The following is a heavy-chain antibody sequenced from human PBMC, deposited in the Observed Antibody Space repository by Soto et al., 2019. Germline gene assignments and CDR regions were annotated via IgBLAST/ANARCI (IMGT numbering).Heavy chain of an antibody. Sequence: SETLSLTCSVSGGSITTGGYYWSWIRQLPGKGLEWIGHRYYSESTYYNPSLKSRVSISLDTSKNQFSLKLSFVTAADTAMYYCARTKCSGGSCYSWSLDYWGQGTPVTVSS. CDR3: ARTKCSGGSCYSWSLDY. V-gene: IGHV4-31*03. J-gene: IGHJ4*02. CDR1: GGSITTGGYY. D-gene: IGHD2-15*01. CDR2: RYYSEST.